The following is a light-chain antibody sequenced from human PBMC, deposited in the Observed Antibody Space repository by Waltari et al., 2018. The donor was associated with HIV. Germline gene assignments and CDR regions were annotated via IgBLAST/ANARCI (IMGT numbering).Light chain of an antibody. CDR2: GAS. CDR3: QQFNNWPYT. Sequence: EIVMTQSPATLSVSQGEGATISCRASQSVSSNLAWYQQKPGQAPMLLIYGASTRATGIPARFGGSGSGTEFTLTISSLQSEDFAVYYCQQFNNWPYTFGQGTKLEIK. J-gene: IGKJ2*01. CDR1: QSVSSN. V-gene: IGKV3-15*01.